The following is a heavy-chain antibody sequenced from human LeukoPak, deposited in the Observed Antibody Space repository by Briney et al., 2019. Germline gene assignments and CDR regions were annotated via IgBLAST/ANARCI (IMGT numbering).Heavy chain of an antibody. CDR1: GGSISGSGYY. D-gene: IGHD3-10*01. J-gene: IGHJ5*02. CDR2: IYSSGHT. CDR3: ARMYYYGSGSDYLNWFDP. Sequence: SETLSLTCTVSGGSISGSGYYWAWIRQPPGKGLEWIGSIYSSGHTYYNPSLKSRVTISVHTSKNQFSLKLSSVTAADTAIYFCARMYYYGSGSDYLNWFDPWGQGTLVTVSS. V-gene: IGHV4-39*07.